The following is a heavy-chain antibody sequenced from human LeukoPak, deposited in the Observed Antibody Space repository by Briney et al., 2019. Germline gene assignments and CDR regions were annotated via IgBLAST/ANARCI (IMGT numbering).Heavy chain of an antibody. CDR3: TSPGSSGWSGY. V-gene: IGHV3-73*01. Sequence: GGSLRLSCAASGFTFSSYAMHWVRRASGKGLEWVGRIRSKANSYATAYAASVKGRFTISRDDSKNTAYLQMNSLKTEDTAVYYCTSPGSSGWSGYWGQGTLVTVSS. D-gene: IGHD6-19*01. CDR1: GFTFSSYA. CDR2: IRSKANSYAT. J-gene: IGHJ4*02.